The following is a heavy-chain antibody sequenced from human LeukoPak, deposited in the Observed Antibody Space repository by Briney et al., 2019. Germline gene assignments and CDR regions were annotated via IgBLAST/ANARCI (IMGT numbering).Heavy chain of an antibody. Sequence: ASVKVSCKASGYTFINYGITWVRQAPGQGLEWMGWISPYNGNTKYLQKLQGRVTMTTDTFTSTAYMEVRSLRSDDTAVYYCAREESIGSYQFLHDYWGQGTLVTVSS. V-gene: IGHV1-18*01. CDR2: ISPYNGNT. J-gene: IGHJ4*02. CDR3: AREESIGSYQFLHDY. CDR1: GYTFINYG. D-gene: IGHD1-26*01.